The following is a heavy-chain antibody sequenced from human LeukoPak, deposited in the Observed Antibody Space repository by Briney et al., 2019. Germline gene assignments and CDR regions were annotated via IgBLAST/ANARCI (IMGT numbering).Heavy chain of an antibody. Sequence: PGGSLRLSCAASGFSFTYYAMHWVRQAPGKGLEYVSGITPNGDKTYYGKSVKDRFTVSRDNAKNTLFLQMGSLTAEDMAVYYCARDGSRKDWPLIAVPGHYFFDWWGHGTLVTVSS. J-gene: IGHJ4*01. CDR1: GFSFTYYA. CDR2: ITPNGDKT. CDR3: ARDGSRKDWPLIAVPGHYFFDW. D-gene: IGHD6-19*01. V-gene: IGHV3-64*01.